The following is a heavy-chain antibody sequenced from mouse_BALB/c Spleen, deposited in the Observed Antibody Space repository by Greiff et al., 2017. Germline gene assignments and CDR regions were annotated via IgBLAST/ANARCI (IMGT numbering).Heavy chain of an antibody. Sequence: QVQLKQSGAELAKPGASVKMSCKASGYTFTSYWMHWVKQRPGQGLEWIGYINPSTGYTEYNQKFKDKATLTADKSSSTAYMQLSSLTSEDSAVYYCARFPYGNSFDYWGQGTTLTVSS. CDR3: ARFPYGNSFDY. V-gene: IGHV1-7*01. CDR1: GYTFTSYW. CDR2: INPSTGYT. D-gene: IGHD2-1*01. J-gene: IGHJ2*01.